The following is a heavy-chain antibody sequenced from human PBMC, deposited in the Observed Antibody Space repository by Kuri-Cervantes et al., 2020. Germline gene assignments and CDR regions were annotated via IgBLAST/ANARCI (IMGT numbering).Heavy chain of an antibody. Sequence: GESLKISCAASGFTFSSYGMHWVRQAPGKGLEWVSYISGSGITIYYADSVKGRFTISRDNAKNSLYLQMNSLRAEDTAVYYCARDSGSYPDYWGQGTLVTVSS. CDR1: GFTFSSYG. CDR2: ISGSGITI. J-gene: IGHJ4*03. D-gene: IGHD1-26*01. V-gene: IGHV3-48*04. CDR3: ARDSGSYPDY.